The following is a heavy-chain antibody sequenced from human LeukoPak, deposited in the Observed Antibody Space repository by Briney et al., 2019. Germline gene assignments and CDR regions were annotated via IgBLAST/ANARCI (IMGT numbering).Heavy chain of an antibody. CDR2: ISGSGGST. D-gene: IGHD2-2*01. CDR1: GFTFSSYA. V-gene: IGHV3-23*01. J-gene: IGHJ6*02. CDR3: AKDIVVVPAAHMHCYGMDV. Sequence: GGSLRLSCAASGFTFSSYAMSWVRQAPGKGLEWVSAISGSGGSTYYADSVKGRFTISRDNSKNTLYLQMNSLRAEDTSVYYCAKDIVVVPAAHMHCYGMDVLGQGTTVTVSS.